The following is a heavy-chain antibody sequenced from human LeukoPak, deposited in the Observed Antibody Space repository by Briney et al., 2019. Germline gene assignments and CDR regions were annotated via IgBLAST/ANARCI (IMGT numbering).Heavy chain of an antibody. CDR3: ARHSFDSSVSPFDY. D-gene: IGHD3-22*01. V-gene: IGHV4-59*08. CDR1: GGSISSYY. Sequence: SETLSLTCTVSGGSISSYYWSWIRQPPGKGLEWIGYIYYSGSTNYNPSLKSRVTISVDTSKNHFSLKVRSATAADTAVYYCARHSFDSSVSPFDYWGQGTLVTVSS. CDR2: IYYSGST. J-gene: IGHJ4*02.